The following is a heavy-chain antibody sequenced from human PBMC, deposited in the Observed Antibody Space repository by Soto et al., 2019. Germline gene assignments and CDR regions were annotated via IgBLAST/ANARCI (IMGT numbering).Heavy chain of an antibody. CDR2: INHSGST. CDR1: GGSISSGGYY. V-gene: IGHV4-31*03. D-gene: IGHD6-13*01. CDR3: ARGPRHSSSWYNYYYYGMDV. Sequence: PSETLSLTCTVSGGSISSGGYYWSWIRQHPGKGLEWIGEINHSGSTNYNPSLKSRVTISVDTSKNQFSLKLSSVTAADTAVYYCARGPRHSSSWYNYYYYGMDVWGQGTTVTVSS. J-gene: IGHJ6*02.